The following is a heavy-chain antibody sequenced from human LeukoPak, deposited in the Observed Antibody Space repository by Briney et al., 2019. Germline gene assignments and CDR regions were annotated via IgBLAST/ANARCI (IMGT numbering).Heavy chain of an antibody. Sequence: GGSLRLSCAASGFTFSSYAMHWARQAPGKGLEWVAVISYDGSDNYYADSVKGRFTISRDNSKSDLFLLMTSLRTEDTALYYCAKARLPTNNWYSDSFDSWGQGTMVTVSS. D-gene: IGHD1-7*01. CDR1: GFTFSSYA. CDR2: ISYDGSDN. J-gene: IGHJ3*01. V-gene: IGHV3-30*01. CDR3: AKARLPTNNWYSDSFDS.